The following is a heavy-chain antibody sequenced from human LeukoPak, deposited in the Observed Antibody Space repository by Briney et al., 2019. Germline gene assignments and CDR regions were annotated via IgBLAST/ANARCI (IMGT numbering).Heavy chain of an antibody. CDR3: ARDGPYYYDSSAKKGHY. Sequence: GGSLRLSGAASGVTVSNDYMSWVRQAPGKGLEWVSVIYSGGSTYYADSVKGRFTISRDNSKNTLYLQMNSLRAEDTAVYYCARDGPYYYDSSAKKGHYWGQGTLVTVSS. J-gene: IGHJ4*02. CDR1: GVTVSNDY. CDR2: IYSGGST. D-gene: IGHD3-22*01. V-gene: IGHV3-66*01.